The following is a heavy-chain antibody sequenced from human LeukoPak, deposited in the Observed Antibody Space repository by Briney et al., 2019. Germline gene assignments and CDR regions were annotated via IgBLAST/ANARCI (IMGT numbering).Heavy chain of an antibody. J-gene: IGHJ4*02. CDR1: GGSISSGSYY. D-gene: IGHD3-9*01. CDR3: ATAFILTGYGSVDY. CDR2: IYTSGST. Sequence: SETLSLTCTVSGGSISSGSYYWNWIRQPAGKGLEWIGRIYTSGSTNYNPSLKSRITISVDTSKNQFSLRLSSVTAADTAVYYCATAFILTGYGSVDYWGQGTLVTVSS. V-gene: IGHV4-61*02.